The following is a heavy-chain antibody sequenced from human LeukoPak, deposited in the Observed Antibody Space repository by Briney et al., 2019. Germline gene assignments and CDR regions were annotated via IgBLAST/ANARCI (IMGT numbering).Heavy chain of an antibody. CDR2: IYHSGST. D-gene: IGHD5-24*01. CDR1: GGSISSYY. J-gene: IGHJ4*02. CDR3: ARDLGGMATRDY. V-gene: IGHV4-59*12. Sequence: SETLSLTCTVSGGSISSYYWSWIRQPPGKGLEWIGEIYHSGSTNYNPSLKSRVTISVDKSKNQFSLKLSSVTAADTAVYYCARDLGGMATRDYWGQGTLVTVSS.